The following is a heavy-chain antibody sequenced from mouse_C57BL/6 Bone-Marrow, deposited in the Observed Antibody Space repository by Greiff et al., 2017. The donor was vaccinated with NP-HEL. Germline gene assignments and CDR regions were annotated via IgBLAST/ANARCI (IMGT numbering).Heavy chain of an antibody. Sequence: QVQLQQPGAELVQPGASVKLSCKASGYTFTSYWMQWVKQRPGQGLEWIGEIDPSDSYTNYNQKFKGKATLTVDTSSSTAYMQLSSLTSEDSAVYYCARGVDYGYFDVWGTGTTVTVSS. CDR1: GYTFTSYW. V-gene: IGHV1-50*01. CDR2: IDPSDSYT. CDR3: ARGVDYGYFDV. J-gene: IGHJ1*03.